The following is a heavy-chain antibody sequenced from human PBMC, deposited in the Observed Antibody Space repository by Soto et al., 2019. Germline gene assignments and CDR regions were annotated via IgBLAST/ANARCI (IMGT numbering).Heavy chain of an antibody. J-gene: IGHJ6*03. D-gene: IGHD5-12*01. CDR2: ISSSGSTI. V-gene: IGHV3-11*04. CDR1: GFTFSDYY. CDR3: ARRGATTYYYYYYMDV. Sequence: GGSLRLSCAASGFTFSDYYMSWIRQAPGKGLEWVSYISSSGSTIYYADSVKGRFTISRDNAKNSLYLQMNSLRAEDTAVYYCARRGATTYYYYYYMDVWGKGTTVNVSS.